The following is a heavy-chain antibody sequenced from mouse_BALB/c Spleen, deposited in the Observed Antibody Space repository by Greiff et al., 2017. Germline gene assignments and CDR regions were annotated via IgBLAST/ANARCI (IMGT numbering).Heavy chain of an antibody. CDR1: GYTFTSYW. CDR2: IYPGDGDT. J-gene: IGHJ4*01. V-gene: IGHV1-87*01. CDR3: ARGGNYVGYYAMDY. D-gene: IGHD2-1*01. Sequence: VKLMESGAELARPGASVKLSCKASGYTFTSYWMQWVKQRPGQGLEWIGAIYPGDGDTRYTQKFKGKATLTADKSSSTAYMQLSSLASEDSAVYYCARGGNYVGYYAMDYWGQGTSVTVSS.